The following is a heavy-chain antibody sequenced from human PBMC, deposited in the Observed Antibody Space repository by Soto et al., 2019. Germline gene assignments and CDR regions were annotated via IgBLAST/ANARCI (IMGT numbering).Heavy chain of an antibody. CDR3: ASAHDYGDYSVAYYFDY. J-gene: IGHJ4*02. Sequence: QVQLVQSGAEVKKPGSSVKVSCKASGGTFSSYAISWVRQAPGQGLEWMGGIIPIFGTANYAQKFQGRVTITADEVTSTAYMELSSLRSEDTAVYYCASAHDYGDYSVAYYFDYWGQGTLVTVSS. CDR2: IIPIFGTA. CDR1: GGTFSSYA. D-gene: IGHD4-17*01. V-gene: IGHV1-69*01.